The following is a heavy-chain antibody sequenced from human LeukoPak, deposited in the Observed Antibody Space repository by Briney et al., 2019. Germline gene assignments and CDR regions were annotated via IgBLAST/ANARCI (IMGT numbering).Heavy chain of an antibody. D-gene: IGHD7-27*01. V-gene: IGHV3-48*03. J-gene: IGHJ4*02. CDR3: ARTMWGFDY. CDR2: ISSGGSII. Sequence: QPGGSLRLSCASSGFAFSDYVMNWGRQAAGKGLEGVSYISSGGSIIYYADSLKRRFTSSRDNANKSVFLQMNSLRVEDTSVYYCARTMWGFDYWGEGTLVTVSS. CDR1: GFAFSDYV.